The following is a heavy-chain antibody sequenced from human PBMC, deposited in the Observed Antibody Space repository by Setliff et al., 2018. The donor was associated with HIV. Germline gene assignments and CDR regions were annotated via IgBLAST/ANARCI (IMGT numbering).Heavy chain of an antibody. CDR3: IIAYSSGWLAPMGFDS. J-gene: IGHJ4*02. Sequence: SETLSLTCTVSAGSIRSSTYYWAWIRQPPGKGLEWIGTIYYSGSTYYNPFLKSRATISVDMSKNQFSLRLSSVTAADTAVYYCIIAYSSGWLAPMGFDSWGQGTLVTVS. D-gene: IGHD6-19*01. CDR2: IYYSGST. V-gene: IGHV4-39*01. CDR1: AGSIRSSTYY.